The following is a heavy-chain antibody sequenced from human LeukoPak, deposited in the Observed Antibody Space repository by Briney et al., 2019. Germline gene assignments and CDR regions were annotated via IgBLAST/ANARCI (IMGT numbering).Heavy chain of an antibody. Sequence: PGGSLRLSCAASGXTFSSYAMSWVRQSPGEGLEWVSTISVSGGTYYADSVKGRLTISRDNSKNTLYLQMNSLRAEDTAVYYCAKDCSTTSCYLFDCWGQGTLVTVSS. CDR3: AKDCSTTSCYLFDC. D-gene: IGHD2-2*01. J-gene: IGHJ4*02. V-gene: IGHV3-23*01. CDR1: GXTFSSYA. CDR2: ISVSGGT.